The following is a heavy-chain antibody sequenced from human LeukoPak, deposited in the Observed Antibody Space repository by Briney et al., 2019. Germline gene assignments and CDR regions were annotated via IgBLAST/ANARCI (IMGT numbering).Heavy chain of an antibody. CDR1: GGSISSGDYY. CDR3: ASYYYDSSGPSWFDP. Sequence: SQTLSLTCTVSGGSISSGDYYWSWIRQPPGTGLEWIGYIYYSGSTYYNPSLKSRVTISVDTSKNQFSLKLSSVTAADTAVYYCASYYYDSSGPSWFDPWGQGTLVTVSS. CDR2: IYYSGST. V-gene: IGHV4-30-4*01. J-gene: IGHJ5*02. D-gene: IGHD3-22*01.